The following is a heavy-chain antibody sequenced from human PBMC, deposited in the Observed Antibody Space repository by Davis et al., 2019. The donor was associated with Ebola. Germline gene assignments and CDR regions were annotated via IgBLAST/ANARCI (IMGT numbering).Heavy chain of an antibody. Sequence: GESLKISCAVSGFIFRNYWMSWVRQAPGKGLEWVANIKQDGSDKNYVDSVKGRFTISRDNAKNSLYLQMNSLRAEDTAVYYCAREREQQLVHYYYGLDVWGLGTTVTVSS. D-gene: IGHD6-13*01. CDR3: AREREQQLVHYYYGLDV. V-gene: IGHV3-7*01. J-gene: IGHJ6*02. CDR1: GFIFRNYW. CDR2: IKQDGSDK.